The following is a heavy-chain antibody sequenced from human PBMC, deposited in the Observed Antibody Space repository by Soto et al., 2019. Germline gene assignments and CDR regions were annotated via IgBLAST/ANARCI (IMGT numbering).Heavy chain of an antibody. V-gene: IGHV3-23*01. J-gene: IGHJ4*02. CDR1: GFTFSDYA. Sequence: GGSLRLSCAGSGFTFSDYAMSWVRQAPGKGLEWVSSISSNAGSIYYADSVEGRFTISRDNSKNTLYLQMNSLRAEDTAVYYCAIYSSGWYPLDYWGQGTQVTVSS. CDR2: ISSNAGSI. CDR3: AIYSSGWYPLDY. D-gene: IGHD6-19*01.